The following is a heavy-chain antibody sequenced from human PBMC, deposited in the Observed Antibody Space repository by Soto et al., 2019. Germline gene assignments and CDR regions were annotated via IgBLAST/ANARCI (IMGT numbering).Heavy chain of an antibody. CDR2: MSSDGSKI. D-gene: IGHD1-26*01. J-gene: IGHJ4*02. CDR1: GFDFTYYA. V-gene: IGHV3-30*18. CDR3: AKDEGVGGTLGLFDY. Sequence: QVQLVESGGGAVQPGESLRLSCVAAGFDFTYYAMHWVRQAAGKGLESVAVMSSDGSKIHHTDSVKGRFTISRDNSKNTLYLQMNSLRKEYTAVYFCAKDEGVGGTLGLFDYWGQGTLVSVSS.